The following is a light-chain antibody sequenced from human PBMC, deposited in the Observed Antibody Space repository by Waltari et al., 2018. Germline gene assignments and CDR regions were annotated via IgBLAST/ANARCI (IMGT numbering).Light chain of an antibody. J-gene: IGLJ2*01. CDR2: EVT. CDR3: SSYIANTSVV. V-gene: IGLV2-14*01. Sequence: QSALTQPASVSGSPGQSITISCTGTNSDVGGYDYVSWYQQHPGKSPKVMIYEVTHRPSGVSNRCSGSKSGNTASLTISGLQTEDEADYYCSSYIANTSVVFGGGTKLTVL. CDR1: NSDVGGYDY.